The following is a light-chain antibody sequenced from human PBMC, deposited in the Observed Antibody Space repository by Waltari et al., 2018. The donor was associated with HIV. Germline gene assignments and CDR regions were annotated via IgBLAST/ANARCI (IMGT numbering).Light chain of an antibody. Sequence: QSALTQPPSASGSPGQSVTISCTGTSSDVGGYNYVSWYQQHPGRAPKLIIYEVTKRPSGVPDRFSGSKFDSGTTAALTVSGLQAEDEADYYCSSYAGSDTLVFGGGTKLTVL. J-gene: IGLJ2*01. CDR2: EVT. V-gene: IGLV2-8*01. CDR1: SSDVGGYNY. CDR3: SSYAGSDTLV.